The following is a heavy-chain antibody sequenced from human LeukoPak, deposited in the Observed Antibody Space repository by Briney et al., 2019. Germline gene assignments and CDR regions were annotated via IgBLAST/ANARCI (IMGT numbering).Heavy chain of an antibody. Sequence: SVKVSCKASGGTFSSYAISWVRQAPGQGLEWMGRIIPILGIANYAQKFQGRVTITADKSTSTAYMEQSSLRSEDTAVYYCAGLYYYGSGSPSNWGQGTLVTVSS. CDR1: GGTFSSYA. CDR2: IIPILGIA. CDR3: AGLYYYGSGSPSN. V-gene: IGHV1-69*04. J-gene: IGHJ4*02. D-gene: IGHD3-10*01.